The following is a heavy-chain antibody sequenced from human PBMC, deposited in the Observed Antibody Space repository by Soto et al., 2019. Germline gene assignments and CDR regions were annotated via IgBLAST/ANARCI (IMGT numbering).Heavy chain of an antibody. V-gene: IGHV1-2*04. D-gene: IGHD4-17*01. CDR3: ATTSGDYVRSPPIYGMDV. CDR1: GYTFTGYY. CDR2: INPNSGGT. Sequence: GASVKVSCKASGYTFTGYYMHWVRQAPGQGLEWMGWINPNSGGTNYAQKFQGWVTMTRDTSISTAYMELSRLRSDDKAVYYCATTSGDYVRSPPIYGMDVWGQGTTVTVSS. J-gene: IGHJ6*02.